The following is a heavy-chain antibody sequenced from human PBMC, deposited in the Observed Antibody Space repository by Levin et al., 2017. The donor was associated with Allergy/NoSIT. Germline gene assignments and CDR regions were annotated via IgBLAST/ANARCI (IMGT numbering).Heavy chain of an antibody. D-gene: IGHD2-2*01. CDR2: ISFDGSRS. V-gene: IGHV3-30*03. CDR1: GFTFNSYG. CDR3: AILPFLGYCSSRTCTDVDY. Sequence: GESLKISCAASGFTFNSYGMHWVRQAPGKGLEWVAVISFDGSRSYSADSVKGRFTISRDSSKNTLYLQMNSLRAEDTAVYYCAILPFLGYCSSRTCTDVDYWGQGTLVTVSS. J-gene: IGHJ4*02.